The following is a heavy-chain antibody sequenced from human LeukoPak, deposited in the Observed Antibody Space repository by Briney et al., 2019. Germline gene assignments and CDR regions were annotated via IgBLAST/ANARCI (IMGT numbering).Heavy chain of an antibody. Sequence: GGSLRLSCAASGFTISSYGRHWVRQPPGKGLEWVAVIPYVGSNKSYADSVKGRFTFSRDNSKNTLYLQMNILTAETTALYYCAKGLQLWAPIDYWGQGTLVTVSS. CDR2: IPYVGSNK. J-gene: IGHJ4*02. D-gene: IGHD5-18*01. V-gene: IGHV3-30*18. CDR1: GFTISSYG. CDR3: AKGLQLWAPIDY.